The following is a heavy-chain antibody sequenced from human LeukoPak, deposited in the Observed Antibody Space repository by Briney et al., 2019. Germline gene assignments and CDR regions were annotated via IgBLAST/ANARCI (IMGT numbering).Heavy chain of an antibody. V-gene: IGHV1-2*02. D-gene: IGHD3-3*01. J-gene: IGHJ5*02. CDR1: GYTFTGYY. CDR3: YHDFWSGYRYNWFDP. Sequence: ASVKVSCKASGYTFTGYYMHWVRQAPGQGLEWMGWINPNSGGTNYAQKFQGRVTMTRDTSISTAYMELSRLRSDDTAVYYCYHDFWSGYRYNWFDPWGQGTLVTVSS. CDR2: INPNSGGT.